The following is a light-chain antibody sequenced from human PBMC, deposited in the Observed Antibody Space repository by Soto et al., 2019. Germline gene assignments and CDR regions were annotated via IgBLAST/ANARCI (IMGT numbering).Light chain of an antibody. J-gene: IGKJ3*01. CDR2: DAS. V-gene: IGKV3-11*01. CDR3: QQRSNWPPS. Sequence: EIVLTQSPATLSLSPGARATLSCRASQSVSSYLAWYQQKPGQAPRLLIYDASNRATGIPARFSGSGSGTDFNLSLSSQAPADFAVYYCQQRSNWPPSVGPGTKVDIK. CDR1: QSVSSY.